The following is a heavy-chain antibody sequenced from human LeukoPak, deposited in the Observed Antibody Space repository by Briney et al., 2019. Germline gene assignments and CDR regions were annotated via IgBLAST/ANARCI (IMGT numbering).Heavy chain of an antibody. Sequence: SETLSLTCTVSGGSISSYYWSWIRQPAGKGLEWIGRIYTSGSTNYNPSLKSRVTMSVDTSKNQFSLKLSSVTAADTAVYYCARQDSSSWYDNYYYMDVWGKGTTVTISS. J-gene: IGHJ6*03. CDR2: IYTSGST. D-gene: IGHD6-13*01. CDR3: ARQDSSSWYDNYYYMDV. CDR1: GGSISSYY. V-gene: IGHV4-4*07.